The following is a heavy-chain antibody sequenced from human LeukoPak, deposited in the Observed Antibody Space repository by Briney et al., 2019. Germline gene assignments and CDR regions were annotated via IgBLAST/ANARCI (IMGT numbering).Heavy chain of an antibody. J-gene: IGHJ5*02. CDR2: INPNSGGT. CDR1: GYTFTGYY. Sequence: ASVKVSCKASGYTFTGYYMHWVRQAPGQGLEWMGWINPNSGGTNYAQKFQGRVTMTRVTSISTAYMELSRLRSGDTAVYYCARSGSYYNENWFDPWGQGTLVTVSS. V-gene: IGHV1-2*02. D-gene: IGHD3-10*01. CDR3: ARSGSYYNENWFDP.